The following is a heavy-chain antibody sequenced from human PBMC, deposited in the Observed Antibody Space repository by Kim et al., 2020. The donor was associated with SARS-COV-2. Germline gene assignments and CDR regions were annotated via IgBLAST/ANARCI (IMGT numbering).Heavy chain of an antibody. CDR2: IYYSGST. CDR3: ARRGDYVWGSHCYFFD. Sequence: SETLSLTCTVSGGSISSSSYYWGWIRQPPGKGLEWIGSIYYSGSTYYNPSLKSRVTISVDTSKNQFSLKLSSVTAADTAVYYCARRGDYVWGSHCYFFD. J-gene: IGHJ4*01. D-gene: IGHD3-16*02. CDR1: GGSISSSSYY. V-gene: IGHV4-39*01.